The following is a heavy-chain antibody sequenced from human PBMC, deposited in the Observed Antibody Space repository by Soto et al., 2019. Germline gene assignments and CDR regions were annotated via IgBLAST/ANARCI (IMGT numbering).Heavy chain of an antibody. V-gene: IGHV1-2*02. J-gene: IGHJ4*02. CDR2: INPNSGGT. CDR3: ERAPRRTYYDYVWGSYRYYTLDY. CDR1: GYTFTGYY. Sequence: VASVKVSCKASGYTFTGYYMHCVRQAPGQGLEWMGWINPNSGGTNYAQKFQGRVTMTRDTSISTAYMELSRLRSNDTAVYYCERAPRRTYYDYVWGSYRYYTLDYWGQGTLVTVSS. D-gene: IGHD3-16*02.